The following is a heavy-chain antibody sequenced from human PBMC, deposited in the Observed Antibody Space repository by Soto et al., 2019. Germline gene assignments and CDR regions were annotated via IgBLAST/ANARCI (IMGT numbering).Heavy chain of an antibody. V-gene: IGHV3-21*01. CDR2: ISSSSSYI. J-gene: IGHJ4*02. CDR3: ARDLEAVAGTEFDY. D-gene: IGHD6-19*01. CDR1: GFTFSSYS. Sequence: PGGSLRLSCAASGFTFSSYSMNWVRQAPGKGLEWVSSISSSSSYIYYADSVKGRFTISRDNAKNSLYLQMNSLRAEDTAVYYCARDLEAVAGTEFDYWGQGTLVTVSS.